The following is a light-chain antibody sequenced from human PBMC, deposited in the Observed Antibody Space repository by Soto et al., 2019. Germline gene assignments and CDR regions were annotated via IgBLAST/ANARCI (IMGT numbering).Light chain of an antibody. CDR1: QSISSW. Sequence: DIQMTQSPSTLSASVGDRVTITCRASQSISSWLAWYQQKPGKAPKLLISKASSLESGVPSRFSGSGSGTEFTLTISSLQPDDFATYYGQQYNSYSRTFGQGPKVEIK. V-gene: IGKV1-5*03. J-gene: IGKJ1*01. CDR2: KAS. CDR3: QQYNSYSRT.